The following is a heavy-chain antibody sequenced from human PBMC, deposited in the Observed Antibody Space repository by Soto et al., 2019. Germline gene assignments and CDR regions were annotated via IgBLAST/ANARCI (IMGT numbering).Heavy chain of an antibody. V-gene: IGHV1-69*12. Sequence: QVQLVQSGAEVKKPGSSVKVSCKASGGTFSSYAISWVRQAPGQGLEWMGGIIPIFGTANYAQKFQGRVTLTADESTSTAYMELSSLRSEDTAVYYCARGYCSGGSCYSSWFDPWGQGTLVTVSS. J-gene: IGHJ5*02. CDR1: GGTFSSYA. D-gene: IGHD2-15*01. CDR3: ARGYCSGGSCYSSWFDP. CDR2: IIPIFGTA.